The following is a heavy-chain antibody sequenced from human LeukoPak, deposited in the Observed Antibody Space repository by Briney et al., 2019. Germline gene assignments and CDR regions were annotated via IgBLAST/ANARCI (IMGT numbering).Heavy chain of an antibody. Sequence: GGSLRLSCAASGFSFSSYWMGWVRQAPGRGLEWVANIKQDGSEKYYVDSVKGRFTISRDNAKNSLYLQMNSLRAEDTAVYYCARDSSSGWCSDYWGQGTLVTVSS. D-gene: IGHD6-19*01. CDR2: IKQDGSEK. CDR3: ARDSSSGWCSDY. V-gene: IGHV3-7*01. J-gene: IGHJ4*02. CDR1: GFSFSSYW.